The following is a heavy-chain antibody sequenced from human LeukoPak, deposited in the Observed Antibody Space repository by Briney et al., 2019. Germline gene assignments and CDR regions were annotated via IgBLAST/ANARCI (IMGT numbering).Heavy chain of an antibody. D-gene: IGHD2-2*02. V-gene: IGHV1-18*01. CDR3: ARGIYCSSTSCYTHSYYYYGMDV. J-gene: IGHJ6*02. CDR2: ISAYNGNT. Sequence: GASVKVSCKASGYTFTSYGIGWVRQAPGQGLEWMGWISAYNGNTNYAQKLQGRVTMTTDTSTSTAYMELRSLRSDDTAVYYCARGIYCSSTSCYTHSYYYYGMDVWGQGTTVTVSS. CDR1: GYTFTSYG.